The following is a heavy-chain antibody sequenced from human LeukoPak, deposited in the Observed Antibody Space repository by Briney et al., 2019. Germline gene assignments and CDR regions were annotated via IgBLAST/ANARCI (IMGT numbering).Heavy chain of an antibody. CDR3: AKGLKTAVGPYKGYHYYMDV. CDR2: ISYDGSNK. J-gene: IGHJ6*03. Sequence: GGSLKLSCAASGFTLTNYAMHWVRQAPGKGLEWVARISYDGSNKYYADSVKGRFTISRDNSKNTLSLQVSSLRAEDTAIYYCAKGLKTAVGPYKGYHYYMDVWGKGTTVTVSS. CDR1: GFTLTNYA. V-gene: IGHV3-30-3*01. D-gene: IGHD5-18*01.